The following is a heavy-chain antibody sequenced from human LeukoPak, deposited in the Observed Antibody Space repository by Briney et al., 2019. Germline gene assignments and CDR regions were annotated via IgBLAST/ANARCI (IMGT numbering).Heavy chain of an antibody. Sequence: SGTLSLTCDVSGGSISSSNWWSWVRQPPGKGLEWIGEIYHSGSTNYNPSLKSRVTISVDKSKNQFSLKLSSVTAADTAVYYCARDWERDTAMVTFRSAFDIWGQGTMVTVSS. CDR1: GGSISSSNW. J-gene: IGHJ3*02. D-gene: IGHD5-18*01. CDR2: IYHSGST. V-gene: IGHV4-4*02. CDR3: ARDWERDTAMVTFRSAFDI.